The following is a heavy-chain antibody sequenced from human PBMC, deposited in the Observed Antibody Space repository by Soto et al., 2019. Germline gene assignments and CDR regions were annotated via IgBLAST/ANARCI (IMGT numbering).Heavy chain of an antibody. CDR2: VYYSGST. J-gene: IGHJ5*02. CDR3: VRESAGSGKNNWFDP. Sequence: PSETLSLTCTVSGGSISSHYWSWIRHPPGKGLEWIGFVYYSGSTKYNPSLKSRVTLSVDMSQNQLSLKLSSVTAADTAVYYCVRESAGSGKNNWFDPWGQGTLVTVSS. D-gene: IGHD3-10*01. V-gene: IGHV4-59*11. CDR1: GGSISSHY.